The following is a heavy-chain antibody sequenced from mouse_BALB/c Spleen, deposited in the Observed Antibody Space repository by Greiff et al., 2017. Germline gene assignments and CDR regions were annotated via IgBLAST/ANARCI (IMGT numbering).Heavy chain of an antibody. CDR1: GFTFSSYG. Sequence: EVNVVESGGGLVQPGGSLKLSCAASGFTFSSYGMSWVRQTPDKRLELVATINSNGGSTYYPDSVKGRFTISRDNAKNTLYLQMSSLKSEDTAMYYCARDRDYLYYFDYWGQGTTLTVSS. CDR2: INSNGGST. J-gene: IGHJ2*01. CDR3: ARDRDYLYYFDY. D-gene: IGHD2-4*01. V-gene: IGHV5-6-3*01.